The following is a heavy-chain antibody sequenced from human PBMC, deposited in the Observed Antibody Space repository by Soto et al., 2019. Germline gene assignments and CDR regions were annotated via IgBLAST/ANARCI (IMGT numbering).Heavy chain of an antibody. CDR3: AKFWSGYYTPFDY. D-gene: IGHD3-3*01. J-gene: IGHJ4*02. CDR2: ISGSGDTT. V-gene: IGHV3-23*01. CDR1: GFTFTTYA. Sequence: GGSLRLSCAASGFTFTTYALTWVRQAPGKGLDWVSGISGSGDTTYYADSVKGRFTICRDNSKNTLYLQMNSLRAEDTAVYYCAKFWSGYYTPFDYWGQGTLVTVSS.